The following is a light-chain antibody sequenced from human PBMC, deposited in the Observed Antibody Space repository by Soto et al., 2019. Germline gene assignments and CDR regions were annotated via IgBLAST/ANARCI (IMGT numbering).Light chain of an antibody. CDR2: GAS. Sequence: DIVITQAPATLSVSPGERATLSCRASQSVRTSIAWYQHKPGQAPRLLIYGASTRATGIPARISGSGSGTEFTLTISSLQSEDFAVYYCQQYNNWPQTFGQGTKVDI. CDR1: QSVRTS. V-gene: IGKV3-15*01. CDR3: QQYNNWPQT. J-gene: IGKJ1*01.